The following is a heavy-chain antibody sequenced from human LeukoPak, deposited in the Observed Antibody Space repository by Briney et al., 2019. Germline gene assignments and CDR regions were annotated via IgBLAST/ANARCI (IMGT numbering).Heavy chain of an antibody. D-gene: IGHD3-16*01. CDR3: ARSGGSGFQLDS. J-gene: IGHJ4*02. V-gene: IGHV4-4*07. Sequence: PSGTLSLTCTVSGGSIGPYYWSWLRQPAGKALEWIGRSYTTGSTNYNPSLKSRVTMSLDTSKNQFSLKLSSVTAADTAVYYCARSGGSGFQLDSWGQGTLVTVPS. CDR2: SYTTGST. CDR1: GGSIGPYY.